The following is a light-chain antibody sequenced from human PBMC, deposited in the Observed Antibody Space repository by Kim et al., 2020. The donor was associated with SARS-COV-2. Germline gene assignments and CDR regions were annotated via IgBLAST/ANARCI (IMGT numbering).Light chain of an antibody. CDR1: AFPKQY. CDR3: QSADDSGTWV. V-gene: IGLV3-25*03. Sequence: SYELTQPPSVSVSPGQTARITCSGDAFPKQYAYWYQQKPGQAPVLVIYEDSERPSGIPERFSGSSSGSTVTLSISGVQAEDESDYYCQSADDSGTWVFGG. CDR2: EDS. J-gene: IGLJ3*02.